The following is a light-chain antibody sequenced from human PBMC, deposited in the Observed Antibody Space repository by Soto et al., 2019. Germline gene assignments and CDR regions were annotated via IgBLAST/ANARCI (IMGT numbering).Light chain of an antibody. J-gene: IGKJ1*01. V-gene: IGKV1-39*01. CDR3: QQSYSTPGT. CDR2: AAS. CDR1: QSISSY. Sequence: DIQMTQSPSSLSASVRDSVTITCRASQSISSYLNWYQQKPGKAPKLLIYAASSLQSGVPSRFSGSGSGTDFTLTISSLQPEDFATYYCQQSYSTPGTFGQGTKVEIK.